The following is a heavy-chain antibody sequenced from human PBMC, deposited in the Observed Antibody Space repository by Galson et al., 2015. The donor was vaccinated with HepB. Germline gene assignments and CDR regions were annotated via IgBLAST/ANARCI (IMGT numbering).Heavy chain of an antibody. D-gene: IGHD3-3*01. CDR2: IDPGDSDT. J-gene: IGHJ3*02. V-gene: IGHV5-51*01. CDR3: ARPFWRGYYFDAFDI. Sequence: QSGAEVKKPGESLQISCKGSGSTFPSYWIGWVRQMPGKGLEWMGIIDPGDSDTRYSPSFQGQVTISADKSISTAYLQWSSLKASDTALYYCARPFWRGYYFDAFDIWGQGTMVTVSS. CDR1: GSTFPSYW.